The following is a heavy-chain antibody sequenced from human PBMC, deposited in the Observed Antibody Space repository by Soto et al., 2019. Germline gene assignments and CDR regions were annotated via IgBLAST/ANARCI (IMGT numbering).Heavy chain of an antibody. CDR3: AKLGMGGSAYPYESVFFDY. D-gene: IGHD3-22*01. CDR2: ISYDGSNK. CDR1: GFTFSSYG. Sequence: TGGSLRLSCAASGFTFSSYGIHWVRQAPGKGLEWVAAISYDGSNKHYADSVKGRFTISRDNSKNTVYLQMNSLRAEDTAIYYCAKLGMGGSAYPYESVFFDYWGREPLVTFS. V-gene: IGHV3-30*18. J-gene: IGHJ4*02.